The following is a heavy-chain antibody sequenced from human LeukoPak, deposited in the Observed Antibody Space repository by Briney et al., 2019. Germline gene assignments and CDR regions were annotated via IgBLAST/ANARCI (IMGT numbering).Heavy chain of an antibody. CDR3: ARQIRYCSSTSCYSPFDY. CDR1: GFSFSSYS. J-gene: IGHJ4*02. V-gene: IGHV3-21*01. Sequence: GGSLRLSCAASGFSFSSYSMNWVRQAPGKGLEWVSSISSSSSYIYYADSVKGRFTISRDNAKNSLYLQMNSLRAEDTAVYYCARQIRYCSSTSCYSPFDYWGQGTLVTVSS. D-gene: IGHD2-2*01. CDR2: ISSSSSYI.